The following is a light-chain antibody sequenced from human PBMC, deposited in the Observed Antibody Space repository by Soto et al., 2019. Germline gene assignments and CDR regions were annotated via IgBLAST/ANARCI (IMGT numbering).Light chain of an antibody. J-gene: IGKJ3*01. CDR1: QSVSSY. V-gene: IGKV3-20*01. Sequence: EIVLTQSPATLSLSPGERATLSCRASQSVSSYLAWYQQKPGQAPRLLIYGASTRATGIPDRFSGSGSGTDFTLTINRLEPEDFAVYYCQQYGRSTFTFGPGTKVDIK. CDR2: GAS. CDR3: QQYGRSTFT.